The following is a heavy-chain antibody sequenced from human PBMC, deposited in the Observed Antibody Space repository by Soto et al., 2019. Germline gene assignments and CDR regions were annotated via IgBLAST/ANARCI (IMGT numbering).Heavy chain of an antibody. V-gene: IGHV3-48*03. CDR1: GFTFSSYE. CDR3: AKVEGIVGTTTSRYFQH. CDR2: ISSDGTTI. Sequence: PGGSLRLSCGASGFTFSSYEMNWVRQAPGKGLEWVSYISSDGTTIYYADSVKGRFTISRDNAKNSLSLQMNNLRAEDTAVYYCAKVEGIVGTTTSRYFQHWGQGTLVTVSS. J-gene: IGHJ1*01. D-gene: IGHD1-26*01.